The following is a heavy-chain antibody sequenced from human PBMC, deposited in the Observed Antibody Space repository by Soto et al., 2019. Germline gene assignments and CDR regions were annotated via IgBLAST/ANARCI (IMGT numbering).Heavy chain of an antibody. V-gene: IGHV3-30-3*01. J-gene: IGHJ4*02. CDR3: ARDSSYSYGTIDY. Sequence: GGSLRLSCAASGFTFSSYPMHWVRQAPGKGLEWVAVISYDGSNKYYADTVKGRFTISRDSSKNTLYLQMKSLRAEDTDVYFCARDSSYSYGTIDYWGQGTLVTVSS. CDR1: GFTFSSYP. CDR2: ISYDGSNK. D-gene: IGHD5-18*01.